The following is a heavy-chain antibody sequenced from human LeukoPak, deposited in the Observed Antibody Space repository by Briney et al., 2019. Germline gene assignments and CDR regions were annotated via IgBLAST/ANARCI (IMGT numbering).Heavy chain of an antibody. Sequence: GGSLRLSCAASGFTFSTYAITWVRQGPGKGLEGVSAIRPDGDRTYYANSVRGRFTIPRDNSKDTVYLQINGLRVEDTAVYYCAREQSGTRGWYTVAYWGQGTLVTVSS. V-gene: IGHV3-23*01. CDR3: AREQSGTRGWYTVAY. J-gene: IGHJ4*02. CDR1: GFTFSTYA. D-gene: IGHD6-19*01. CDR2: IRPDGDRT.